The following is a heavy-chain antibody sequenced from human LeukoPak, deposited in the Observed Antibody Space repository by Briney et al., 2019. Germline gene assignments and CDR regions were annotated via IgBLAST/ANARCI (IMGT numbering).Heavy chain of an antibody. D-gene: IGHD1-26*01. CDR2: IKEDGSVQ. Sequence: GGSLRLSCAASGFTFSNYWMIWVRQAPGKGLEWVANIKEDGSVQYYVDSVKGRFTISRDNAKNSLYLQMSSLRAEDTAVYHCAWGRSNANWGQGTLVTVSS. V-gene: IGHV3-7*04. CDR1: GFTFSNYW. CDR3: AWGRSNAN. J-gene: IGHJ4*02.